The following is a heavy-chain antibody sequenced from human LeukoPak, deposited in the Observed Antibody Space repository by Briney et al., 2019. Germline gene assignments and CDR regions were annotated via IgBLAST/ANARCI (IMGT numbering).Heavy chain of an antibody. CDR2: ISSSSSYI. Sequence: GGSLRLSCAASGFTFSSYDMSWVRQAPGKGLEWVSSISSSSSYIYYADSVKGRFTISRDNAKNSLYLQMNSLRAEDTAVYYCARDRPNTMVRGGPRDYWGQGTLVTVSS. V-gene: IGHV3-21*01. CDR1: GFTFSSYD. J-gene: IGHJ4*02. D-gene: IGHD3-10*01. CDR3: ARDRPNTMVRGGPRDY.